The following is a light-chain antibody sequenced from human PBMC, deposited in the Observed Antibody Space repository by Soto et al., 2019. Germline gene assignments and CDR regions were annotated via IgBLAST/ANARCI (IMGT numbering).Light chain of an antibody. Sequence: SALTQPASVSGSPGQSITISCTGTSSDVGGYNYVSWYQQHPGKAPKLMIYDVSNRPSGVSNRFSGSKSGSTASLTISGLQAEDEADYYCSSYSSSSTLYVFGAGTKLTVL. J-gene: IGLJ1*01. V-gene: IGLV2-14*01. CDR3: SSYSSSSTLYV. CDR2: DVS. CDR1: SSDVGGYNY.